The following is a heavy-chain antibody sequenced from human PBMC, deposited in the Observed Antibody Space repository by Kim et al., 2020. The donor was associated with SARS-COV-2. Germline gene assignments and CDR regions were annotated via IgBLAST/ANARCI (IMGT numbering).Heavy chain of an antibody. Sequence: SETLSLTCTVSGGSISSSSYYWGWIRQPPGKGLEWIGSIYYSGSTYYNPSLKSRVTISVDTSKNQFSLKLSSVTAADTAVYYCARHWGGITMVRGPYNWFYPWGQGTLVTVSS. V-gene: IGHV4-39*01. J-gene: IGHJ5*02. CDR3: ARHWGGITMVRGPYNWFYP. CDR2: IYYSGST. D-gene: IGHD3-10*01. CDR1: GGSISSSSYY.